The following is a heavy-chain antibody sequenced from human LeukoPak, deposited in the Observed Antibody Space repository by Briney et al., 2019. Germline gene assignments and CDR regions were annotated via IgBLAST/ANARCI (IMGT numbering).Heavy chain of an antibody. V-gene: IGHV4-39*07. CDR2: IYYSGST. Sequence: SETLSLTCTVSGGSISSSSYYWGWIRQPPGKGLEWMGSIYYSGSTYYNPSLKSRVTISVDTSKNQFSLKLSSVTAADTAVYYCARDRAIVATKYAFDIWGQGTMVTVSS. D-gene: IGHD5-12*01. CDR3: ARDRAIVATKYAFDI. CDR1: GGSISSSSYY. J-gene: IGHJ3*02.